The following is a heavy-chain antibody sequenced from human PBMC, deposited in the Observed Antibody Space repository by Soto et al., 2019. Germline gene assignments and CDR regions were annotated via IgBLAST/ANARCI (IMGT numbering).Heavy chain of an antibody. CDR1: GFTFTRYS. J-gene: IGHJ4*02. CDR2: ISSTTNHI. Sequence: EVLLVESGGGLVKPGGSLRLSCAASGFTFTRYSMNWVRQAPGKGLEWVASISSTTNHIYYGESLKGRLTISRDNAKNSMYLQMNTLRAEDTAVYYCARESEDLSSNLDYWGQGTLVTVSS. V-gene: IGHV3-21*06. CDR3: ARESEDLSSNLDY.